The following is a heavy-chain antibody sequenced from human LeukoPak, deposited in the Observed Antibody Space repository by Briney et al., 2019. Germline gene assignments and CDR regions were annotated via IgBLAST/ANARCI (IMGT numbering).Heavy chain of an antibody. CDR1: GFSFGSYG. CDR2: ISGNGGTT. V-gene: IGHV3-48*04. J-gene: IGHJ4*02. CDR3: ARDLDSGNYFFAY. Sequence: GGSLRLSCAASGFSFGSYGLSWVRQAPGKGPQWVSYISGNGGTTHYADSVEGRFTISRDNAKNSLYLQMSSLRAEDTAVYYCARDLDSGNYFFAYWGQGTPVTVSP. D-gene: IGHD3-22*01.